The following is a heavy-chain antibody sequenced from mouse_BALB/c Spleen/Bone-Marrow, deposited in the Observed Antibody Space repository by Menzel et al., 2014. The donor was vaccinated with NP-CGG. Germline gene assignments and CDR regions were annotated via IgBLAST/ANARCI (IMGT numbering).Heavy chain of an antibody. Sequence: DVKLQESGGGLVQPGGSLKLSCAASGFDFSRYWMSWVRQAPGKGLEWIGEINPDSSTINYTPSLKDKFIVSRDNAKNTLYLQMSKVRSEDTALYYCARQGYYGKGDYWGQGTTLTVSS. J-gene: IGHJ2*01. CDR3: ARQGYYGKGDY. CDR2: INPDSSTI. CDR1: GFDFSRYW. V-gene: IGHV4-1*02. D-gene: IGHD2-1*01.